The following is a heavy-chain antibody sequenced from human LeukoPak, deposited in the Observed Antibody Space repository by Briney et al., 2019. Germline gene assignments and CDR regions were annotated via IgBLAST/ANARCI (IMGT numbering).Heavy chain of an antibody. CDR1: GYTFTGYY. CDR2: INPNSGDT. CDR3: AREEGSYPESLDY. J-gene: IGHJ4*01. Sequence: ASVKVSCKASGYTFTGYYIHWVRQAPGQGLEWMGWINPNSGDTNYAQKFQGRVTMTRDTSISTAYMELNRLTSDDTAVYYCAREEGSYPESLDYWGHGTLVTVSS. V-gene: IGHV1-2*02. D-gene: IGHD1-26*01.